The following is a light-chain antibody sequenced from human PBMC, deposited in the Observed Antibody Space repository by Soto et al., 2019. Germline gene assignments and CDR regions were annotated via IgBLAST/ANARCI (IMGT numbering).Light chain of an antibody. V-gene: IGLV2-14*01. CDR3: CSYAGSYTWV. Sequence: QSALTQPASVSGSPGQSITISCTGTSSDVGGYNYVSWYQQRPGKAPKLIIYDVSNRPSGVSNRFSGSKSGNTASLTISGLQAEDEADYYCCSYAGSYTWVFGTGTKVTVL. CDR1: SSDVGGYNY. J-gene: IGLJ1*01. CDR2: DVS.